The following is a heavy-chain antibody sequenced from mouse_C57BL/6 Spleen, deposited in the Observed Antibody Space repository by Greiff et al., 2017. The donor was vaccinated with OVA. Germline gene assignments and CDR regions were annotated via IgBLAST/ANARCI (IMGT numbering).Heavy chain of an antibody. CDR1: GYTFTDYY. V-gene: IGHV1-76*01. D-gene: IGHD1-1*01. J-gene: IGHJ4*01. CDR3: ARRDYSSDAMDY. CDR2: IYPGSGNT. Sequence: VQLQQSGAELVRPGASVKLSCKASGYTFTDYYINWVKQRPGQGLEWIARIYPGSGNTYYNEKFKGKATLTAEKSSSTAYMQLSSLTSEDSAVYFCARRDYSSDAMDYWGQGTSVTVSS.